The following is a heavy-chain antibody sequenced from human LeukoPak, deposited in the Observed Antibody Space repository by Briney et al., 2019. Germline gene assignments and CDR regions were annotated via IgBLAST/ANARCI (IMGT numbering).Heavy chain of an antibody. D-gene: IGHD4-11*01. CDR1: GGTFSSYA. J-gene: IGHJ5*02. V-gene: IGHV1-69*13. CDR3: ARESAKYSNYRCFDP. CDR2: IIPIFGTA. Sequence: GASVKVSCKASGGTFSSYAISWVRQAPGQGLEWMGGIIPIFGTANYAQKFQGRVTITADESTSTAYMELSSLRSEDTAVYYCARESAKYSNYRCFDPWGQGTLVTVSS.